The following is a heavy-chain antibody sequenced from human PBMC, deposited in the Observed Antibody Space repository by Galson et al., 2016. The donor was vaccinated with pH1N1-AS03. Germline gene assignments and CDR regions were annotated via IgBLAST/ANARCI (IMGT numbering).Heavy chain of an antibody. J-gene: IGHJ5*02. CDR1: GFHLNDYA. V-gene: IGHV3-33*06. CDR3: AKDRVSSTSYRFDP. Sequence: SLRLSCAVSGFHLNDYAMHWVRQAPGRGLEWVASIWYDGSNKYYLDSVKGRFTISRDNSQDTLYLQMNSLRADDTAVYYCAKDRVSSTSYRFDPWGQGTLVIVSS. D-gene: IGHD2-2*01. CDR2: IWYDGSNK.